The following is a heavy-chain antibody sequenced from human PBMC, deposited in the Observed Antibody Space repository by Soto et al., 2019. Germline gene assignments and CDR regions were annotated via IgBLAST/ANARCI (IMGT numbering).Heavy chain of an antibody. Sequence: SETLSLTCTVSGGSISSGDYYWSWIRQPPGKGLEWIGYIYHSGSTYYNPSLKSRFTISVDTSKNQFSLKLSSVTAADTAVYYCARDKITGLFDYWGQGALVTVAS. CDR1: GGSISSGDYY. V-gene: IGHV4-30-4*01. J-gene: IGHJ4*02. CDR3: ARDKITGLFDY. D-gene: IGHD2-8*02. CDR2: IYHSGST.